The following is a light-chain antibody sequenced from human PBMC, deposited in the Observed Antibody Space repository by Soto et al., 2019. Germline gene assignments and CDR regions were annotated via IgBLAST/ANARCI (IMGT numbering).Light chain of an antibody. CDR1: QSVSSY. Sequence: EIVLTQSPATLSLSPGERATLSCRASQSVSSYLAWYQQKPGQAPRLLIYDASNRATGIPARFSGSGSGTDFPLTICSLEPEDFAVYYCHQRSNWPRTFGQGTKV. CDR3: HQRSNWPRT. CDR2: DAS. V-gene: IGKV3-11*01. J-gene: IGKJ1*01.